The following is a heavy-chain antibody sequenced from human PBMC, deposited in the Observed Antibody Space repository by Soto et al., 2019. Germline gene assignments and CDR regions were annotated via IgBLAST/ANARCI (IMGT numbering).Heavy chain of an antibody. D-gene: IGHD2-2*01. Sequence: DVQLVESGGGSAQPGGSLTLSCEASGFSFSSNWMHWVRQAPGRGLMWVSRINSDGSDTMYADSVKGRFTISRDNDKNMVSLRMNGLGVEYTGRYDCTSWGGHSAINAFDFGGQGAMVTVSS. CDR3: TSWGGHSAINAFDF. J-gene: IGHJ3*01. CDR1: GFSFSSNW. CDR2: INSDGSDT. V-gene: IGHV3-74*03.